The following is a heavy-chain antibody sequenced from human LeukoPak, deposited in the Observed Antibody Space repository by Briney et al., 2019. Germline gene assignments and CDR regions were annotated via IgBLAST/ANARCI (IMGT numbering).Heavy chain of an antibody. Sequence: AASVTVSCKASGYTFTSYYMHWVRQAPGQGLEWMGWINPNSGGTNYAQKFQGRVTMTRDTSISTAYMELSRLRSDDTAVYYCARAPSYYDSSGYLYMDVWGKGTTVTVSS. V-gene: IGHV1-2*02. CDR1: GYTFTSYY. J-gene: IGHJ6*03. CDR2: INPNSGGT. CDR3: ARAPSYYDSSGYLYMDV. D-gene: IGHD3-22*01.